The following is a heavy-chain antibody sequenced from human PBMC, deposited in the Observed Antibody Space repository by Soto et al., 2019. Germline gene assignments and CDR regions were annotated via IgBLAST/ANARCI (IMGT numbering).Heavy chain of an antibody. CDR3: AKASTPTLYSGYNY. J-gene: IGHJ4*02. Sequence: LRLSCAASGFTFSSYSMNWVRQAPGKGLEWVSGISWNSGNIDYADSVKGRFTISRDNAKNSLYLQMNSLRAEDTALYYCAKASTPTLYSGYNYWGQGTLVTVSS. D-gene: IGHD5-12*01. CDR2: ISWNSGNI. V-gene: IGHV3-9*01. CDR1: GFTFSSYS.